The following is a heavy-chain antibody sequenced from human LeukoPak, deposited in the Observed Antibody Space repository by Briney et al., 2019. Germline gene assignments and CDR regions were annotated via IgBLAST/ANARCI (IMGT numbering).Heavy chain of an antibody. CDR3: AKDLRFGEFTSTGYMDV. D-gene: IGHD3-10*01. V-gene: IGHV3-30*02. CDR1: GFTFSSYG. CDR2: IRYDGSNK. Sequence: GGSLRLSCAASGFTFSSYGMHWVRQAPGKGLEGVAFIRYDGSNKYYADSVKGRFTISRDNSKNTLYLQMNSLRAEDTAVYYCAKDLRFGEFTSTGYMDVWGKGTTVTISS. J-gene: IGHJ6*03.